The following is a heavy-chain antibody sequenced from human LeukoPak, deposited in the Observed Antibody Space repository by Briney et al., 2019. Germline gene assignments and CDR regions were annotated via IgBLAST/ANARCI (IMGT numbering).Heavy chain of an antibody. J-gene: IGHJ4*02. Sequence: SVKVSCKASGGTFSSYAISWVRQAPGQGLEWMGGIIPIFGTANYAQKFQGRVAMTTDTSTSTAYMELRSLRSDDTAVYYCARDPVKGAGSGYYFDYWGQGTLVTVSS. V-gene: IGHV1-69*05. D-gene: IGHD6-19*01. CDR1: GGTFSSYA. CDR3: ARDPVKGAGSGYYFDY. CDR2: IIPIFGTA.